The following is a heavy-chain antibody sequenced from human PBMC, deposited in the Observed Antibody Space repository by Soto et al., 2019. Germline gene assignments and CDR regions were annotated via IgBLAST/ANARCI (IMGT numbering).Heavy chain of an antibody. CDR1: GFPFSSYA. Sequence: VGSLRLSCVASGFPFSSYAMSWVRQTPGKGLEWVSGISGSGGRTYCADSVKGRFTISRDNSNNTLSLQMHILRVEDTAVYFCAKGGYYSLFDIWGQGTVVTVS. J-gene: IGHJ3*02. CDR3: AKGGYYSLFDI. D-gene: IGHD3-16*01. V-gene: IGHV3-23*01. CDR2: ISGSGGRT.